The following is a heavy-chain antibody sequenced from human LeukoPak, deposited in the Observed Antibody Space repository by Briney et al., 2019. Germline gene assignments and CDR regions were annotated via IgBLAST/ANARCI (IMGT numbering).Heavy chain of an antibody. V-gene: IGHV4-38-2*02. CDR1: GYSISSGYY. CDR2: IYHSGST. CDR3: ARDRETGTTGAFDI. Sequence: PSETLSLTCTVSGYSISSGYYWGWIRQPPGKGLEWIGSIYHSGSTYYNPSLKSRVTISVDTSKNQFSLKLSSVTAADTAVYYCARDRETGTTGAFDIWGQGTMVTVSS. J-gene: IGHJ3*02. D-gene: IGHD1-1*01.